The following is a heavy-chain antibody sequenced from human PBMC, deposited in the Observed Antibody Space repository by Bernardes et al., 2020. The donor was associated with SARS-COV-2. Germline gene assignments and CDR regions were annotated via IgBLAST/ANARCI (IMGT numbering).Heavy chain of an antibody. CDR3: ARASCNATTGYPYFDY. Sequence: GGSLTLTCAASGFSFSYYPLQWFGHPPGKGLVWLSRVNSHGKRASYTASVKGRFTISRDNTKNTLFLQMNSLRAEDTAVYYCARASCNATTGYPYFDYWGPGTLVTVSS. J-gene: IGHJ4*02. D-gene: IGHD1-26*01. V-gene: IGHV3-74*01. CDR2: VNSHGKRA. CDR1: GFSFSYYP.